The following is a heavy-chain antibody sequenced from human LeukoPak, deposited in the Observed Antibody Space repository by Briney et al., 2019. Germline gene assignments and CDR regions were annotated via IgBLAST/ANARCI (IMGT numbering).Heavy chain of an antibody. V-gene: IGHV3-21*05. CDR1: GFTFSSYS. CDR3: ARVGSSWYWFDP. J-gene: IGHJ5*02. CDR2: ISSSTSYT. D-gene: IGHD6-13*01. Sequence: GGSLRLSCAASGFTFSSYSMNWVRQAPGKGLEWVSYISSSTSYTNYAGSVKGRFTISRDNAKNSLYLQMNSLRVEDTAVYYCARVGSSWYWFDPWGQGTLVTVSS.